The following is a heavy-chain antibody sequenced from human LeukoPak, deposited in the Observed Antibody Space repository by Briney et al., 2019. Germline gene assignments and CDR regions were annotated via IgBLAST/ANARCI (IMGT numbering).Heavy chain of an antibody. CDR2: ISGSGGST. CDR3: PKDGDCSSTSCYGPRNYYYSMDV. Sequence: GGSLRLSCAASGFTFSSYAMSWVRQAPGKGLEWVSAISGSGGSTYYADSVKGRFTIFRDNPKNTLYLQMNSLRAEDTAVYYCPKDGDCSSTSCYGPRNYYYSMDVWGQGTTVTVSS. V-gene: IGHV3-23*01. J-gene: IGHJ6*02. D-gene: IGHD2-2*01. CDR1: GFTFSSYA.